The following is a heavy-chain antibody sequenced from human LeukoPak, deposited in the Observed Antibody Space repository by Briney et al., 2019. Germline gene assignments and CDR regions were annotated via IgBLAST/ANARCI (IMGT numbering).Heavy chain of an antibody. CDR1: RYTFTSYY. D-gene: IGHD5-24*01. Sequence: ASVTVSCKASRYTFTSYYMHWVRQAPGQGLERMGIINPSGGSTSYAQKFQGRVTMTRDTSTSTVYMELSSLRSEDTAVYYCARVGVEMATIGFDYWGQGTLVTVSS. CDR3: ARVGVEMATIGFDY. CDR2: INPSGGST. J-gene: IGHJ4*02. V-gene: IGHV1-46*01.